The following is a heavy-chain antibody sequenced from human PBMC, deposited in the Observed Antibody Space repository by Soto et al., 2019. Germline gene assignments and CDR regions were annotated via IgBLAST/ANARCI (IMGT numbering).Heavy chain of an antibody. CDR2: IYYSGST. D-gene: IGHD6-6*01. CDR3: ARGLGYSSSSRYYYYYYMDV. V-gene: IGHV4-31*03. Sequence: SETLSLTCTVSVGSISSGGYYWSWIRQHPGKGLEWIGYIYYSGSTYYNPSLKSRVTISVDTSKNQFSLKLSSVTAADTAVYYCARGLGYSSSSRYYYYYYMDVWGKGTTVTVSS. CDR1: VGSISSGGYY. J-gene: IGHJ6*03.